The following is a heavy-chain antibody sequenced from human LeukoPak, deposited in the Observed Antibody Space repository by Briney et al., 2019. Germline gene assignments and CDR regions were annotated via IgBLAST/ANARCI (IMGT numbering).Heavy chain of an antibody. V-gene: IGHV3-23*01. CDR1: GFTFSNYA. CDR2: ISGSGGST. J-gene: IGHJ3*02. D-gene: IGHD3-10*01. CDR3: AKGPIRGFGLDAFDI. Sequence: GGSLRLSCAASGFTFSNYAMHWARQAPGKGPEWVSAISGSGGSTYYADSVRGRFTISRDNSKNTLYLQMNSLRAEDTAVHYCAKGPIRGFGLDAFDIWGQGTMVTVSS.